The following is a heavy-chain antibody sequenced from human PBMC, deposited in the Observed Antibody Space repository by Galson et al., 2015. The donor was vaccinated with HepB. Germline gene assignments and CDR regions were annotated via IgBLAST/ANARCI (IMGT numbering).Heavy chain of an antibody. D-gene: IGHD5-12*01. Sequence: SVKVSCKASGGTFSSYAISWVRQAPGQGLEWMGGIIPILGIANYAQKFQGRVTITADKSTSTAYMELSSLRSEDTAVYYCARDRTPESDYSGYDAGWFDPWGQGTLVTVSS. CDR3: ARDRTPESDYSGYDAGWFDP. CDR1: GGTFSSYA. V-gene: IGHV1-69*10. CDR2: IIPILGIA. J-gene: IGHJ5*02.